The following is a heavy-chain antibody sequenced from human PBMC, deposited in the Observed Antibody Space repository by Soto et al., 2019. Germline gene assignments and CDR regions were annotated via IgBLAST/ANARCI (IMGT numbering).Heavy chain of an antibody. CDR3: ARGGYCTNGVCYGGRYYGMDV. Sequence: SVKVSCKASGGTFSSYAISWVRQAPGQGLEWMGGIIPIFGTANYAQKFQGRVTITADESTSTAYMELSSLRSEDTVVYYCARGGYCTNGVCYGGRYYGMDVWGQGTTGTVS. CDR2: IIPIFGTA. D-gene: IGHD2-8*01. CDR1: GGTFSSYA. V-gene: IGHV1-69*13. J-gene: IGHJ6*02.